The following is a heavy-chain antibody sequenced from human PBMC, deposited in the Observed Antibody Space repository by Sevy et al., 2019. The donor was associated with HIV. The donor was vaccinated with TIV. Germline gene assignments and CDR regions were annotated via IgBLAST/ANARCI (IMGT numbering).Heavy chain of an antibody. D-gene: IGHD2-15*01. CDR3: ARIRPAYCGGGTCYPVDY. CDR2: IYYSGST. V-gene: IGHV4-30-4*01. CDR1: GGSISSGDYY. Sequence: SETLSLTCTVSGGSISSGDYYWSWMRQPPGKGLEWIGYIYYSGSTYYNPSLKSRVITSVDTSKNQFSLKLSSVTAADTAVYYCARIRPAYCGGGTCYPVDYWGQGTLVTVSS. J-gene: IGHJ4*02.